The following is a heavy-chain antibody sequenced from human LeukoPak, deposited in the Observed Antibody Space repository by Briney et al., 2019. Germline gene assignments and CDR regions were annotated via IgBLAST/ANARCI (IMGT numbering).Heavy chain of an antibody. D-gene: IGHD3-9*01. J-gene: IGHJ2*01. Sequence: SGGSLRLSCAASGFTFSTYGMSWVRQAPGKGLEWVSAISGSGGTTYYADSVKGRFTISRDISKNTLYLQMNSLRAEDMAVYYCATGVGGAYDILTGYTIGYFDLWGRGTLVTVSS. CDR2: ISGSGGTT. V-gene: IGHV3-23*01. CDR3: ATGVGGAYDILTGYTIGYFDL. CDR1: GFTFSTYG.